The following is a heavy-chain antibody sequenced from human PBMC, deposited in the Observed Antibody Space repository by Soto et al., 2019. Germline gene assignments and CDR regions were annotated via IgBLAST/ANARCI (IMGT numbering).Heavy chain of an antibody. J-gene: IGHJ4*02. D-gene: IGHD6-19*01. CDR3: ARSIAVAGTGTGDY. Sequence: EVQLVESGGGLVKPGGSLRLSCAASGFTFSSYSMNWVRQAPGKGLEWVSSISSSSSYIYYADSVKGRFTISRDNAKNSLYLQMNSLRAEDTAVYYCARSIAVAGTGTGDYWGQGSLATVSS. CDR2: ISSSSSYI. V-gene: IGHV3-21*01. CDR1: GFTFSSYS.